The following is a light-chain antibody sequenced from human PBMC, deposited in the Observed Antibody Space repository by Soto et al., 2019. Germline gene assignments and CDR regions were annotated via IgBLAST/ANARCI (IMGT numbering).Light chain of an antibody. Sequence: DIQMTQSPSTLSASVGDRVTITCRASQSISNWLAWYQQKPGKAPKLLIYRASALERGVPSRFTGSGSGTEFTLTISSLQPDDFAIYFCQQYNTDSHSSGQGTKLEIK. CDR3: QQYNTDSHS. CDR1: QSISNW. CDR2: RAS. J-gene: IGKJ2*01. V-gene: IGKV1-5*03.